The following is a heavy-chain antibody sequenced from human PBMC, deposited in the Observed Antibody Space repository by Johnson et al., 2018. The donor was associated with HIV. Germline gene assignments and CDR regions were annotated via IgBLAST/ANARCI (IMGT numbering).Heavy chain of an antibody. Sequence: GGLVQPGRSLRLSCAASRFTFSSYAMHWVRQAPGKGLEWVAVIWYDGSNKYHADSVKGRFTISRDNSKNTLFLQMNSLTADDTAIYYCVRSPNWALGDIWGQGTMATVSS. J-gene: IGHJ3*02. CDR2: IWYDGSNK. CDR3: VRSPNWALGDI. V-gene: IGHV3-30*04. D-gene: IGHD7-27*01. CDR1: RFTFSSYA.